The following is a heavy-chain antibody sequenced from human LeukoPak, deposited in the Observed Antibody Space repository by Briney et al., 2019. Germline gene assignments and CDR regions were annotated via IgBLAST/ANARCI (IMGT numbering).Heavy chain of an antibody. J-gene: IGHJ6*02. CDR2: IYSGGST. D-gene: IGHD3-10*01. Sequence: GGSLRLSCAASGFIVSSNYMSWVRQAPGKGLEWVSVIYSGGSTYYAASVKGRFTISRDNSKNTLYLQMNSLRAEDTAVYYCARGFPSSPRDYGMDVWGQGTTVTVSS. CDR1: GFIVSSNY. CDR3: ARGFPSSPRDYGMDV. V-gene: IGHV3-66*01.